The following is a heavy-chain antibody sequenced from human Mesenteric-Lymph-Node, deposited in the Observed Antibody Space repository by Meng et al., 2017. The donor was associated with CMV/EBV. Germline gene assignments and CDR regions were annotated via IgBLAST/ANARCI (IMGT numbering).Heavy chain of an antibody. CDR1: GFTFSSYE. D-gene: IGHD3-22*01. CDR3: ARSYDSIGSYYGASDY. J-gene: IGHJ4*02. Sequence: GGSLRLSCAASGFTFSSYEMNWVRQAPGKGLEWVTFIRFDGSSKYYADSVKARFTISRDNSRNTLYLQMNSLRPEDTAVYYCARSYDSIGSYYGASDYWGQGTLVTVSS. V-gene: IGHV3-30*02. CDR2: IRFDGSSK.